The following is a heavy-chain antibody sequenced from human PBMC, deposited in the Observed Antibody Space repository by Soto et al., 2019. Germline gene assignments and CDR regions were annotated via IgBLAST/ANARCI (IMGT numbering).Heavy chain of an antibody. D-gene: IGHD6-19*01. Sequence: SGGSLRLSCAASGFTFSDYYMSWIRQAPGEGLEWVSYITSSGNSVFYADSVKGRFTISRDNAKNSLYLQMNSLRAEDTAVYYCARDKYSGGWHPVDYWGQGTLVTVSS. J-gene: IGHJ4*02. CDR1: GFTFSDYY. CDR2: ITSSGNSV. CDR3: ARDKYSGGWHPVDY. V-gene: IGHV3-11*01.